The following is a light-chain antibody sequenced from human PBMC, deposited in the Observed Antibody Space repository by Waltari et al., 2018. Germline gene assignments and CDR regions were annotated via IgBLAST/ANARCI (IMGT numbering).Light chain of an antibody. CDR2: DVS. J-gene: IGKJ1*01. Sequence: EIVLTQSQATLSLSPGERATLSCRASQSLRRYLAWYQQKPGQAPRLLIYDVSNRATGIPARFSGSGSGTDFTRTISSLEPEDFAVYYCQQRSNWPGTFGQGTRVEIK. CDR1: QSLRRY. CDR3: QQRSNWPGT. V-gene: IGKV3-11*01.